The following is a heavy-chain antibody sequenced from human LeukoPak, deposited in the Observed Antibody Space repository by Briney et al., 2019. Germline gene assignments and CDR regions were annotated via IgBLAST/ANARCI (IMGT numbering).Heavy chain of an antibody. V-gene: IGHV3-23*01. CDR3: AKDSLASDQHDY. Sequence: GGSLRLSCAASGFRFNSYAMSWVRQAPGKGLEWVSAISGSGGSTYYADSVKGRFTISRDNSKNTLYLQMNSLRAEDTAVYYCAKDSLASDQHDYWGQGTLVTVSS. CDR2: ISGSGGST. J-gene: IGHJ4*02. D-gene: IGHD2-2*01. CDR1: GFRFNSYA.